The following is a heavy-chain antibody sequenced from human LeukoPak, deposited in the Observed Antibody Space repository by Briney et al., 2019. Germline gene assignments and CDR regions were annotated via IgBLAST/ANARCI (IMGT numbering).Heavy chain of an antibody. CDR3: ATDFWGYYLCDY. V-gene: IGHV3-48*03. Sequence: PGGSLRLSCAASGFTFRNYGMNWVRQAPGKGPGWFGYITSSGTSMYYADSVKGRFTISRDNANNALYLQMNSLRADDTAVYYCATDFWGYYLCDYWGQGTLVTVSS. CDR1: GFTFRNYG. CDR2: ITSSGTSM. J-gene: IGHJ4*02. D-gene: IGHD3-3*01.